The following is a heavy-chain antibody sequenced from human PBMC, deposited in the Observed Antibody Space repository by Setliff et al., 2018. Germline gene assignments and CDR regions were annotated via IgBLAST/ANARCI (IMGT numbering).Heavy chain of an antibody. V-gene: IGHV1-69*13. Sequence: GASVKVSCKASGYIFTDYYIHWVRQAPGQGLEWMGAIVPVLNTVNYAPNFQGRVTITADDSTTTVHMELSSLTSADTAVYFCAREPGTYMGNDGFDVWGQGTVVTVSS. J-gene: IGHJ3*01. D-gene: IGHD1-7*01. CDR2: IVPVLNTV. CDR3: AREPGTYMGNDGFDV. CDR1: GYIFTDYY.